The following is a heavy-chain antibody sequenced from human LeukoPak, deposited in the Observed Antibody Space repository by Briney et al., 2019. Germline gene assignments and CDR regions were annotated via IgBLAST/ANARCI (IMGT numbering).Heavy chain of an antibody. CDR1: GDSVSINSAA. V-gene: IGHV6-1*01. CDR2: TYYRSKWYN. J-gene: IGHJ4*02. D-gene: IGHD3-10*01. Sequence: SQTLSLTCAISGDSVSINSAAWNWVRRSPSRGLEWLGRTYYRSKWYNDYAVSVKSRITINPDTSKDQFSLQLNSVTPEDTAVYYCARWSGELDPYFDFWGQGTLVTVSS. CDR3: ARWSGELDPYFDF.